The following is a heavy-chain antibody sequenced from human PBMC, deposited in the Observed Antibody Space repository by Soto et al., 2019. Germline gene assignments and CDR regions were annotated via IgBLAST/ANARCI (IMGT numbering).Heavy chain of an antibody. V-gene: IGHV1-3*01. Sequence: QVQLVQSGAEVKKPGASVKVSCKASGYTFTSYAMHWVRQAPGQRLEWMGWINAGNGNTKYSQKFQGRVTITRDTAASTAYLERSSLRSEDTAVYYCARDLTPDKLVTYNWFDPWGQGTLVTVSS. CDR3: ARDLTPDKLVTYNWFDP. D-gene: IGHD3-9*01. CDR2: INAGNGNT. CDR1: GYTFTSYA. J-gene: IGHJ5*02.